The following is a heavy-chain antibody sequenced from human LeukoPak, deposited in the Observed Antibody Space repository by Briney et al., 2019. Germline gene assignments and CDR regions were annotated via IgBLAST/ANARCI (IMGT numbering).Heavy chain of an antibody. Sequence: ASVKVSCKASGYTFTSYGISWVRQAPGQGLEWMGWISAYNGNTNYAQKFQGRVTMTRDTSISTAYMELSRLRSDDTAVYYCARTGYCSSTSCYTYDYWGQGTLVTVSS. CDR1: GYTFTSYG. V-gene: IGHV1-18*01. J-gene: IGHJ4*02. CDR3: ARTGYCSSTSCYTYDY. CDR2: ISAYNGNT. D-gene: IGHD2-2*02.